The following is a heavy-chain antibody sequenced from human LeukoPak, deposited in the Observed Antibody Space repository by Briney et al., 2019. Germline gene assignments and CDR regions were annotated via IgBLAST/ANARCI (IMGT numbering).Heavy chain of an antibody. D-gene: IGHD2-15*01. J-gene: IGHJ4*02. Sequence: GGSLRLSCAASGFTFRSYWMTWVRQAPGKGLEWVANIKQDGSEKYYVDSVKGRFTISRDNAKNSLYLQMNSLRAEDTALYYCARDDQRDVVVVAASEGHYFDYWGQGTLVTVSS. CDR3: ARDDQRDVVVVAASEGHYFDY. CDR2: IKQDGSEK. V-gene: IGHV3-7*03. CDR1: GFTFRSYW.